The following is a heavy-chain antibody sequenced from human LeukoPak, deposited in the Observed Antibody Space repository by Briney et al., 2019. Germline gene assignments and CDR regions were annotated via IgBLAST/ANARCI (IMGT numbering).Heavy chain of an antibody. J-gene: IGHJ4*02. CDR1: GGSINNYY. D-gene: IGHD4-17*01. V-gene: IGHV4-59*01. CDR3: ARGGDYGDLRYFDY. Sequence: PSETLSLTCTVSGGSINNYYWSWIRQPPGKGLEWIGYIYYRGSTNYNPSPKSRVTFSVDTSKNQFSLKLNSVTAADTAVYYCARGGDYGDLRYFDYWGQGTLVTVSS. CDR2: IYYRGST.